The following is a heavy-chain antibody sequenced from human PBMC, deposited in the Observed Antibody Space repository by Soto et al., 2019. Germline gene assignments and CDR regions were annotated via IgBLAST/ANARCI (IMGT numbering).Heavy chain of an antibody. J-gene: IGHJ4*02. D-gene: IGHD3-22*01. CDR3: AKGTYDSSGYYWEGDY. Sequence: EVQLLESGGGLVQRGGSLRLSCAASGFTFSSYAMSWVRQAPGKGLELVATIDGSGDRTHYADSVKGRFTISRDNSKNTLFLQMNSLRADDTAVYYCAKGTYDSSGYYWEGDYWGQGTLVTVSS. CDR1: GFTFSSYA. CDR2: IDGSGDRT. V-gene: IGHV3-23*01.